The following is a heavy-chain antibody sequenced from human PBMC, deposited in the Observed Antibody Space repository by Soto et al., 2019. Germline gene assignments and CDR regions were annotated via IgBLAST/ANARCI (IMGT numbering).Heavy chain of an antibody. V-gene: IGHV1-69*06. D-gene: IGHD1-26*01. Sequence: QVQLVQSGTVVQRRGSSVKVSCQASGGTFSSHGMAWVRQAPGQGLEWMGGIIPTFGTATYAPKFQGRVTMTADKSTNTAYMEASSLSSEEPAVYYCATERSAQYFNYWGQGILITVSS. J-gene: IGHJ4*02. CDR2: IIPTFGTA. CDR1: GGTFSSHG. CDR3: ATERSAQYFNY.